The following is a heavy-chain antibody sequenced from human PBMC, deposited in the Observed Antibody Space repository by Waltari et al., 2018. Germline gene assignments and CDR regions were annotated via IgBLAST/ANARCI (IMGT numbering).Heavy chain of an antibody. CDR2: IRSSSDTI. Sequence: EVQLVESGGGLVQPGGSLRLSCAVSGFTFSSYSMNWVRQAPGKGLEWISYIRSSSDTIYYADSVKGRFTISRDNAKNSLYLQMNSLRVEDTAVYYCARGEYSLTYWGQGTLVTVPS. D-gene: IGHD6-6*01. J-gene: IGHJ4*02. CDR3: ARGEYSLTY. CDR1: GFTFSSYS. V-gene: IGHV3-48*04.